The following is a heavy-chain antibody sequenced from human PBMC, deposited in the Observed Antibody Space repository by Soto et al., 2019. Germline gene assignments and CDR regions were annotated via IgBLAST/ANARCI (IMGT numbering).Heavy chain of an antibody. CDR3: ARASGRYSHFYY. Sequence: GGSLRLSCAASGFTFSDHYIDWVRQAPGKGLEWVGRIRKIANTYTTEYAASVRGRFTISRDDSKNSLYLQMNSLKTEDTAVYYCARASGRYSHFYYWGQGTLVTVSS. V-gene: IGHV3-72*01. D-gene: IGHD1-26*01. CDR2: IRKIANTYTT. CDR1: GFTFSDHY. J-gene: IGHJ4*02.